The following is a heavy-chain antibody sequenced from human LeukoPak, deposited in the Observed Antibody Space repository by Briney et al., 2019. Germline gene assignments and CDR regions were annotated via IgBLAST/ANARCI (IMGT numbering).Heavy chain of an antibody. D-gene: IGHD2-21*01. CDR1: GFTFSAYG. Sequence: PGGSLRLSCEVSGFTFSAYGIHWVRQSPGKGLGGVAFVRYDGRDKFYADSVKGRFIVSKDNSRTTLQLQMNSLRSEDTAVYFCARGGARDIWYFAYWGQGIRVTVSS. CDR2: VRYDGRDK. CDR3: ARGGARDIWYFAY. J-gene: IGHJ4*02. V-gene: IGHV3-30*02.